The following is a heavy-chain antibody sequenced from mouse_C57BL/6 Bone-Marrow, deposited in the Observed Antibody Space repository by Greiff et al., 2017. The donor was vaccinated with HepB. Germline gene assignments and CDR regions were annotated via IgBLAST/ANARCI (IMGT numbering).Heavy chain of an antibody. Sequence: VQLQQSGPELVKPGASVKISCKASGYAFSSSWMNWVKQRPGKGLEWIGRIYPGDGDTNYNGKFKGKATLTADKSSSTAYMQLSSLTSEDSAVYVCARGGAYYYGSSPLAYWGQGTLVTVSA. D-gene: IGHD1-1*01. J-gene: IGHJ3*01. CDR3: ARGGAYYYGSSPLAY. V-gene: IGHV1-82*01. CDR1: GYAFSSSW. CDR2: IYPGDGDT.